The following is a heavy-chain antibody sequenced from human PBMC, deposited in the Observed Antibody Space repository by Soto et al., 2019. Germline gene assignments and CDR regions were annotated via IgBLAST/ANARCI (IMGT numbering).Heavy chain of an antibody. CDR1: GYTFTSYG. CDR2: ISAYNGNT. J-gene: IGHJ4*02. Sequence: QVQLVQSGAEVKKPGASVRVSCKASGYTFTSYGISWVRQAPGQGLEWMGWISAYNGNTNYAQKLQGRVTMTTDTSTSTAYMELRSLRSDDTAVYYCARTGFYYYGSGSPVAVDYWGQGTLVTVSS. D-gene: IGHD3-10*01. CDR3: ARTGFYYYGSGSPVAVDY. V-gene: IGHV1-18*01.